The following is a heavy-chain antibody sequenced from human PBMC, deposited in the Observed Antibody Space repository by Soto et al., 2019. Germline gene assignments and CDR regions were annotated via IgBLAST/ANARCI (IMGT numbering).Heavy chain of an antibody. D-gene: IGHD3-9*01. CDR2: IYYSGST. Sequence: SETLSLTCTVSGGSISSGGYYWSWIRQHPGKGLEWIGYIYYSGSTYYNPSLKSRVTISVDTSKNQFSLKLSSVTAADTAVYYCARMTYLDWHFIDQWGLGTLVTVS. V-gene: IGHV4-31*03. J-gene: IGHJ4*02. CDR1: GGSISSGGYY. CDR3: ARMTYLDWHFIDQ.